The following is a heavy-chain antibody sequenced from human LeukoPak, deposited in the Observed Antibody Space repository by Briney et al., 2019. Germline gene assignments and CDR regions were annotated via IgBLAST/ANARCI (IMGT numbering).Heavy chain of an antibody. CDR1: GVTVSRNY. CDR2: IYSGGST. D-gene: IGHD7-27*01. Sequence: GGSLRLSCAASGVTVSRNYMSWVRQAPGQGLEWVSIIYSGGSTIYGDSVKGRFTISRDNSKNTLFLHMNSLRAEDTAVYYCARNMGDWGRAFDFWGQGTMVTVSS. J-gene: IGHJ3*01. CDR3: ARNMGDWGRAFDF. V-gene: IGHV3-53*01.